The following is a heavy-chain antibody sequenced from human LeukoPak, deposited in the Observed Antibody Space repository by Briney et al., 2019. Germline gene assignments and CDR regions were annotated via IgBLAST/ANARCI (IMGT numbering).Heavy chain of an antibody. Sequence: ASVKVSCKVSGYTLSVLSMHWVRQAPGKGLEGLGGFDPEDGERIYAQTFQGRVTMTEDTSTATAYMELSSLRSEDTAVYYCAGEHYDSSGFFSAYYMDVWGKGTTVTIPS. CDR2: FDPEDGER. D-gene: IGHD3-22*01. J-gene: IGHJ6*03. CDR1: GYTLSVLS. CDR3: AGEHYDSSGFFSAYYMDV. V-gene: IGHV1-24*01.